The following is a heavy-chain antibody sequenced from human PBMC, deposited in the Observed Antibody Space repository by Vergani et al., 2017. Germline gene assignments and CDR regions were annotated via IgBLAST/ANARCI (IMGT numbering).Heavy chain of an antibody. V-gene: IGHV4-30-4*01. CDR3: ARETCSSTSCLYLGVAFDI. J-gene: IGHJ3*02. Sequence: QVQLQESGPGLVKPSQTLSLTCTVSGGSISSGHYYWSWIRRPPGEGLGWIGHIYYSGSTYYKSSLKSRVTISVDTSNNQFSLKLSSVTAADTAVYYCARETCSSTSCLYLGVAFDIWGQGTMVTVSS. CDR2: IYYSGST. CDR1: GGSISSGHYY. D-gene: IGHD2-2*01.